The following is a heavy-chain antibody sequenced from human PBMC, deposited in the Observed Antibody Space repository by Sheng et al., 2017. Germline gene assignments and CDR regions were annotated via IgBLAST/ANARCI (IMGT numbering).Heavy chain of an antibody. V-gene: IGHV3-30*18. CDR2: ISDDGGNK. J-gene: IGHJ3*02. CDR1: GFSFTTYG. Sequence: QVQLVESGGGVVQPGRSLRLSCAASGFSFTTYGMHWVRQAPGKGLEWVALISDDGGNKYHADSVKGRFTISRDNSKNTLYLQMNSLRGEDTAVYYCAKQPSSAFDIWGQGTMVTVSS. CDR3: AKQPSSAFDI.